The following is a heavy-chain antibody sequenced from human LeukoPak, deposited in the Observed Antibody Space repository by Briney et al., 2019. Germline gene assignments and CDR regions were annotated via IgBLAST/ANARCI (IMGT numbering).Heavy chain of an antibody. CDR2: IKSKTDGGTT. Sequence: GGSLRLSCAASGFTFSNAWMSWVRQAPGKGLEWVGRIKSKTDGGTTDYAAPVKGRFTISRDDSKNTLYLQMNSLKTEDTAVYYCTRDPYYFDSSGYYHHAFDIWGQRTMVAVSS. J-gene: IGHJ3*02. CDR3: TRDPYYFDSSGYYHHAFDI. CDR1: GFTFSNAW. V-gene: IGHV3-15*01. D-gene: IGHD3-22*01.